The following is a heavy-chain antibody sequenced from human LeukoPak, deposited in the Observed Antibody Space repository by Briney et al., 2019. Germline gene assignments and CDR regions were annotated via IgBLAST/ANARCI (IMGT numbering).Heavy chain of an antibody. V-gene: IGHV1-69*06. CDR3: AYSGYDPYYYYYYYMDV. J-gene: IGHJ6*03. Sequence: ASVKVSCKASGGTFSSYAISWVRQAPGQGLEWMGGIIPIFGTANYAQKFQGRVTITADKSTSTAYMELSSLRSEDTAVYYCAYSGYDPYYYYYYYMDVWGKGTTVTVSS. D-gene: IGHD5-12*01. CDR1: GGTFSSYA. CDR2: IIPIFGTA.